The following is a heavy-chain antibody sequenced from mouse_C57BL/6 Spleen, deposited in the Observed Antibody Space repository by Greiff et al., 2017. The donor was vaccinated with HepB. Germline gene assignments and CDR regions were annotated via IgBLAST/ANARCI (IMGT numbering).Heavy chain of an antibody. Sequence: VQLQQSGAELAKPGASVKLSCKASGYTFTSYWMHWVKQRPGQGLEWIGYINPSSGYTKYNQKFKDKATLTADKSSSTAYMQLSSLTYEDSAVYYCARYDYDESYYFDYWGQCTTLTVSS. CDR2: INPSSGYT. CDR1: GYTFTSYW. V-gene: IGHV1-7*01. D-gene: IGHD2-4*01. CDR3: ARYDYDESYYFDY. J-gene: IGHJ2*01.